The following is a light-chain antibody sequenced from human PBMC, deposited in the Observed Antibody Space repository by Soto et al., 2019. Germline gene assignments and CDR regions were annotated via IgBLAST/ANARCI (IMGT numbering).Light chain of an antibody. CDR1: QTVLYISNNKSY. V-gene: IGKV4-1*01. J-gene: IGKJ3*01. CDR2: WTS. Sequence: DIVMTQSPDSLAVSLGERATINCRSSQTVLYISNNKSYIAWYQQKSGQPPKLLISWTSTRESGVPDRFSGSGSGTDFTLTISNLQAEDVAVYYGQQFYSSPFTFGPGTKVHIK. CDR3: QQFYSSPFT.